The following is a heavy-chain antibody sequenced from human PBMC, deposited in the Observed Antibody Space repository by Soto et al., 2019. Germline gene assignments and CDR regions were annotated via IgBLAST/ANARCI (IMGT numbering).Heavy chain of an antibody. CDR1: GFNFDEYA. J-gene: IGHJ6*02. Sequence: GGSLRLSCGASGFNFDEYAVHWVRQAPGKGLEWVSGISYDSGAIGYADSVKGRFTISRDNAKNSLYLQMNSLRAEDTALYYCAKDKTPGYSSSSGVGSYYYYGMDVWGQGTTVTVSS. D-gene: IGHD6-6*01. CDR2: ISYDSGAI. V-gene: IGHV3-9*01. CDR3: AKDKTPGYSSSSGVGSYYYYGMDV.